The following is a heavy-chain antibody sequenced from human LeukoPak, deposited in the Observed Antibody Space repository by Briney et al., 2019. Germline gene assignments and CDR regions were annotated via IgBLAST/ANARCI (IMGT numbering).Heavy chain of an antibody. CDR2: IIPIFGTA. CDR3: AREMDYWEGRYAFDI. J-gene: IGHJ3*02. D-gene: IGHD2-8*02. CDR1: GGTFSSYA. Sequence: ASVKVSCKASGGTFSSYAISWVRQAPGQGLEWMGGIIPIFGTANYAQKFQGRVTITADESTSTAYMELSSLRSEDTAVYYCAREMDYWEGRYAFDIWGQGAMVTVSS. V-gene: IGHV1-69*13.